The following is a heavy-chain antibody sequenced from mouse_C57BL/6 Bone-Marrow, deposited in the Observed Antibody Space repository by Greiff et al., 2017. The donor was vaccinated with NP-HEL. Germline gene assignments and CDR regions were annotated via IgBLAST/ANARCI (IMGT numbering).Heavy chain of an antibody. D-gene: IGHD1-1*01. CDR2: IHPNSGST. CDR3: ARRAITTVDYYAMDY. Sequence: QVQLKQPGAELVKPGASVKLSCKASGYTFTSYWMHWVKQRPGQGLEWIGMIHPNSGSTNYNEKFKSKATLTVDKSSSTAYMQLSSLTSEDSAVYYCARRAITTVDYYAMDYWGQGTSVTVSS. J-gene: IGHJ4*01. V-gene: IGHV1-64*01. CDR1: GYTFTSYW.